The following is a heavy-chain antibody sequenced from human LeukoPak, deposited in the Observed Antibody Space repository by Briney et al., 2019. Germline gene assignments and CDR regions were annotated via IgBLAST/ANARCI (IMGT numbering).Heavy chain of an antibody. Sequence: AGGSLRLSCAASGFTFNNYAMYWIRQAPGKGLEWVAVISYDGSNKYYADSVKGRFTISRDNSKNTLYLQMNSLRAEDTAVYYCAKEGGDSYGYFDYWGQGTLVTVSS. V-gene: IGHV3-30*18. D-gene: IGHD5-18*01. CDR1: GFTFNNYA. J-gene: IGHJ4*02. CDR3: AKEGGDSYGYFDY. CDR2: ISYDGSNK.